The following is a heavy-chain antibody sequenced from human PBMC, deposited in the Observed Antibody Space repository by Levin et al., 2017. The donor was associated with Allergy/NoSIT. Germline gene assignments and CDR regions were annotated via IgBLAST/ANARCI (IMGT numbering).Heavy chain of an antibody. V-gene: IGHV3-30*03. Sequence: GESLKISCAASGFTFSSYGMHWVRQAPGKGLEWVAVISYDGSNKYYADSVKGRFTISRDNSKNTLYLQMNSLRAEDTAVYYCARSQRSYSSSWIDYWGQGTLVTVSS. CDR3: ARSQRSYSSSWIDY. J-gene: IGHJ4*02. CDR2: ISYDGSNK. D-gene: IGHD6-13*01. CDR1: GFTFSSYG.